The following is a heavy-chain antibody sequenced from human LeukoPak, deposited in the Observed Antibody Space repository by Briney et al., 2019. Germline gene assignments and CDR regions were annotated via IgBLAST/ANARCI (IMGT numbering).Heavy chain of an antibody. CDR1: GFTFSSYA. V-gene: IGHV3-23*01. CDR2: ISGSGGST. CDR3: ARDTYYYDSSGAFDI. J-gene: IGHJ3*02. Sequence: PGGSLRLSCAASGFTFSSYAMSWVRQAPGKGLEWVSAISGSGGSTYYADSVKGRFTISRDNSKNTLYLQMNSLRAEDTAVYYCARDTYYYDSSGAFDIWGQGTMVTVSS. D-gene: IGHD3-22*01.